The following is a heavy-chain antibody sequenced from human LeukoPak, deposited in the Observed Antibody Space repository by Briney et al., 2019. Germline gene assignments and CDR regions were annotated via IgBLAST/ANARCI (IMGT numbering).Heavy chain of an antibody. Sequence: GGSLRLSCGASGFTISSYCMSWVRQAPGKGLEWAANISPDGSGTFYVDSVKGRFTVSRDNAKNSLSLQMNSLRVEDTAMYYCVRSTEYWGQGTLVTVSS. CDR3: VRSTEY. CDR1: GFTISSYC. CDR2: ISPDGSGT. V-gene: IGHV3-7*01. J-gene: IGHJ4*02.